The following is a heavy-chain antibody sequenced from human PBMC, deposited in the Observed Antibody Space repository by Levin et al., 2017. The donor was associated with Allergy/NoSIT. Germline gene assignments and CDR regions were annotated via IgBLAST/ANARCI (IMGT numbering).Heavy chain of an antibody. Sequence: GGSLRLSCAVSGFSISDYAMAWVRQAPGKGLEWVSEITGGGFNTYYGDSVKGRFTVSKDDSKDMLYLDLSSLRVEDTAVYYCAKKQGVTSGFSFDVWVQGTMVTVSS. J-gene: IGHJ3*01. CDR3: AKKQGVTSGFSFDV. CDR2: ITGGGFNT. V-gene: IGHV3-23*01. CDR1: GFSISDYA. D-gene: IGHD2-8*01.